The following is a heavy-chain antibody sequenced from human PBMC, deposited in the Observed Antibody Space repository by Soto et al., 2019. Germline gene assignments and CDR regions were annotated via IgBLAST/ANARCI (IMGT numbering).Heavy chain of an antibody. D-gene: IGHD3-10*01. CDR1: GFTFSSYW. J-gene: IGHJ5*02. V-gene: IGHV3-21*01. CDR3: ARAPPPITMVRGVENWFDL. Sequence: GESLRLSFAASGFTFSSYWMHWVRQAPGKGLEWVSSISSSSSYIYYADSVKGRFTISRDNAKNSLYLQMNSLRAEDTAVYYCARAPPPITMVRGVENWFDLWGQG. CDR2: ISSSSSYI.